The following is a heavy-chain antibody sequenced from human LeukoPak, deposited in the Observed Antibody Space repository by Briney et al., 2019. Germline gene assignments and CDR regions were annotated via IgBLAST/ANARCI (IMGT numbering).Heavy chain of an antibody. J-gene: IGHJ5*02. Sequence: PSETLSLTCTVSGGSISSYYWSWIRQPPGKGLEWIGYIYYSGSTNYNPSLKSRVTISVDTSKNQFSLKLSSVTAADTAVYYCARAARVYYYGSGQVGWFDPWGQGTLVTVSS. V-gene: IGHV4-59*01. CDR3: ARAARVYYYGSGQVGWFDP. D-gene: IGHD3-10*01. CDR2: IYYSGST. CDR1: GGSISSYY.